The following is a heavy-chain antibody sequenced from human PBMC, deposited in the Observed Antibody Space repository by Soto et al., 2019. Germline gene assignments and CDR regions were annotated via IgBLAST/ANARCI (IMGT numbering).Heavy chain of an antibody. Sequence: SVKVSCKASGGTFSSYAISWVRQAPGQGLEWMGGIIPIFGTANYAQKFQGRVTITADESTSTAYMELSSLRSEDTAVYYCARVSDLTGTDYYYYYGKDVWGQGTTVTVSS. D-gene: IGHD1-20*01. J-gene: IGHJ6*02. CDR2: IIPIFGTA. CDR1: GGTFSSYA. CDR3: ARVSDLTGTDYYYYYGKDV. V-gene: IGHV1-69*13.